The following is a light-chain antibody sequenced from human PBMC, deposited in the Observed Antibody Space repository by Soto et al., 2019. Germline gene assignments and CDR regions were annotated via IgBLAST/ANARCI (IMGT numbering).Light chain of an antibody. CDR2: DAS. CDR1: QSISSW. Sequence: DIQMTQSPSTLSASVVDRVTITCRASQSISSWLAWYQQKPGKAPKLLIYDASSLKSGVPSRFSGSGSGTEFTLTISSLQPDDFATYYCQQYNSYSTFGQGTKVDIK. V-gene: IGKV1-5*01. J-gene: IGKJ1*01. CDR3: QQYNSYST.